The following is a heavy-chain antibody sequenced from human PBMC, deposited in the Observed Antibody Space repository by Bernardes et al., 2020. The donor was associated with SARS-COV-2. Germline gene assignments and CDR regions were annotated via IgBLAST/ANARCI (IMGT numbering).Heavy chain of an antibody. CDR3: ASTSLWGGYNSYYFDY. CDR1: GYTFTSYG. CDR2: ISAYNGNT. V-gene: IGHV1-18*01. Sequence: ASVKVSCKASGYTFTSYGISWVRQAPGQGLEWMGWISAYNGNTNYAQKLQGRVTMTTDTSTSTAYMELRSLRSDDTAVYYCASTSLWGGYNSYYFDYWGQGTLVTVSS. D-gene: IGHD5-12*01. J-gene: IGHJ4*02.